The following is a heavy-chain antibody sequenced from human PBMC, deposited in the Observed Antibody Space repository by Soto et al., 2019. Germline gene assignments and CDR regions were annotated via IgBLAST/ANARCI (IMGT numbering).Heavy chain of an antibody. CDR3: ARHIVATGHIDV. V-gene: IGHV1-69*02. CDR2: IIPILGIA. Sequence: SVKVSCKAAGGTFSSYTISWVRQAPGQGLEWMGRIIPILGIANYAQKFQGRVTITADKSTSTAYMELSSLRSEDTAVYYCARHIVATGHIDVWGKGTTVTVSS. CDR1: GGTFSSYT. D-gene: IGHD5-12*01. J-gene: IGHJ6*03.